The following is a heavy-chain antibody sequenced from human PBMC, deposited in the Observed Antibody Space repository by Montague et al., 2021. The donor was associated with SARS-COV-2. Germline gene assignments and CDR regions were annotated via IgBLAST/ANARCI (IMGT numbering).Heavy chain of an antibody. CDR3: AREGAVAGLYYYYGMDV. Sequence: SLRLSCAASGFTFSSYWMSWVRQAPGKGLEWVANIKQDGSEKYYVDSVKGRFTISRDNAKNSLYLQMNSLGAEDTAVYYCAREGAVAGLYYYYGMDVWGQGTTVTVSS. J-gene: IGHJ6*02. CDR2: IKQDGSEK. V-gene: IGHV3-7*01. D-gene: IGHD6-19*01. CDR1: GFTFSSYW.